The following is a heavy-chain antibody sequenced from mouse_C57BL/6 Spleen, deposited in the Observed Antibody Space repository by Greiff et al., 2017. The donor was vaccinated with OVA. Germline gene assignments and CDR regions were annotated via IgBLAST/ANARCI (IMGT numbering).Heavy chain of an antibody. Sequence: VQLQQSGPGLVAPSQSLSITCTVSGFSLTSYAISWVRQPPGKGLEWLGVIWTGGGTNYNSALKSRLSISKDNSKSQVFLKMNSLQTDDTARYYCARKSTTVVDWYFDVWGTGTTVTVSS. D-gene: IGHD1-1*01. V-gene: IGHV2-9-1*01. J-gene: IGHJ1*03. CDR3: ARKSTTVVDWYFDV. CDR1: GFSLTSYA. CDR2: IWTGGGT.